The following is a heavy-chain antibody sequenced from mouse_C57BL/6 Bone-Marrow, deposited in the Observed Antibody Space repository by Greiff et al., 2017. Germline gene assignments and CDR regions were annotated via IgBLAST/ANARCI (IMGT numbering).Heavy chain of an antibody. V-gene: IGHV1-76*01. Sequence: QVQLQQSGAELVRPGASVKLSCKASGYTFTDYYINWVKPRPGQGLEWIARIYPGSGNTYYNEKFKGKATLTAEKSSSTAYMQLSSLTSEDSAVYFCARWGAFDYWGQGTTLTVSS. CDR3: ARWGAFDY. CDR1: GYTFTDYY. CDR2: IYPGSGNT. J-gene: IGHJ2*01.